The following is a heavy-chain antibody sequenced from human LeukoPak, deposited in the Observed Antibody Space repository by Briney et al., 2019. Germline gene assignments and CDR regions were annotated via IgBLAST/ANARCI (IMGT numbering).Heavy chain of an antibody. CDR3: AHTSPQYYYDSSGYYSPLYYFDY. D-gene: IGHD3-22*01. CDR2: IYWDDDK. J-gene: IGHJ4*02. Sequence: SGPTLVKPTQTLALTCTFSGFSLSTSGVGVGWIRQPPGKALEWLALIYWDDDKRYSPSLKSRLTITKDTSKNQVVLTMTNMDPVDTATYYCAHTSPQYYYDSSGYYSPLYYFDYWGQGTLVTVSS. V-gene: IGHV2-5*02. CDR1: GFSLSTSGVG.